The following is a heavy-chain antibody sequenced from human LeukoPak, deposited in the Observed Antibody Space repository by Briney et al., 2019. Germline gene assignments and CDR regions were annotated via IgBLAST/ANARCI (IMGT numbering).Heavy chain of an antibody. CDR1: GFSFSTYD. CDR2: IQYDGSNK. V-gene: IGHV3-30*02. CDR3: ARHLTYAFDY. Sequence: GGSLRLSCAASGFSFSTYDMHWVHQAPSKGLEWVAYIQYDGSNKYFADSVKGRFTISRDNSKSTLYLQMNSLRAEDTAVYYCARHLTYAFDYWGQGTLVTVSS. J-gene: IGHJ4*02. D-gene: IGHD4-17*01.